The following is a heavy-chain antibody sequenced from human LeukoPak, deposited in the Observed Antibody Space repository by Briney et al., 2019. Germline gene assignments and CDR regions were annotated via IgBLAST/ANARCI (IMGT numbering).Heavy chain of an antibody. D-gene: IGHD6-13*01. V-gene: IGHV1-8*01. CDR3: ATVEPLQQLVPDYFDY. Sequence: GASVKVSCKASVYTFTKYDINWVRQAPGQGLEWMGRMKPSSGYTGYAQRFQGRVTMTRNTSISTAYMELSSLRSEDTAVYYCATVEPLQQLVPDYFDYWGQGTLVTVSS. CDR2: MKPSSGYT. J-gene: IGHJ4*02. CDR1: VYTFTKYD.